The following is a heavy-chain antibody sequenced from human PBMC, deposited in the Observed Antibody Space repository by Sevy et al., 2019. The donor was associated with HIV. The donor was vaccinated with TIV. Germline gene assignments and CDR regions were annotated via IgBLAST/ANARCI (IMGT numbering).Heavy chain of an antibody. V-gene: IGHV3-23*01. D-gene: IGHD2-2*01. CDR2: FSFGCGKI. CDR1: GXXFSSYA. CDR3: AREGCSKPHDY. J-gene: IGHJ4*02. Sequence: GGSLRLSCAASGXXFSSYAMSWVRQAPGKGLEWVSTFSFGCGKINYADSVKGRFTISRDNSKNTLYLQMNSLRAEDTAVYYCAREGCSKPHDYWGQGTLVTVSS.